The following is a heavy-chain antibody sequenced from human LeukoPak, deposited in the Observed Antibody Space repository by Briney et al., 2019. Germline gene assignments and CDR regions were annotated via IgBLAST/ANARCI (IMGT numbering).Heavy chain of an antibody. D-gene: IGHD3-10*01. CDR3: ARGRDYYGSGRFDY. Sequence: PSETLSLTCTVSGGSISSYYWSWIRQPPGKGLEWIGYIYYSGSTNYNPSLKSRVTISVATSKNQFSLKLSSVTAADTAVYYCARGRDYYGSGRFDYWGQGTLVTVSS. CDR2: IYYSGST. J-gene: IGHJ4*02. V-gene: IGHV4-59*01. CDR1: GGSISSYY.